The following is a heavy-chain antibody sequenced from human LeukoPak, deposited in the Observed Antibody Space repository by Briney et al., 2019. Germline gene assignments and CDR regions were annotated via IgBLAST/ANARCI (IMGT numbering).Heavy chain of an antibody. CDR2: INPNSGGT. J-gene: IGHJ4*02. D-gene: IGHD2-2*01. Sequence: ASVKVSCKASGYTFTDYYLHWVRQAPGQGLEWMGWINPNSGGTNYAQTFQGRVTMTRDTSITTAYLELSRLRSDDTAVYYCARIGYDHYFDYWGQGTLVTVSS. CDR3: ARIGYDHYFDY. CDR1: GYTFTDYY. V-gene: IGHV1-2*02.